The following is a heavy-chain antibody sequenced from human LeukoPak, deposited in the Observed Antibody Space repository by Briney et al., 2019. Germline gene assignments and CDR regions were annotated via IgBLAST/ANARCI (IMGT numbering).Heavy chain of an antibody. Sequence: GGSLRLSCAAPGFIFDNYAIHWVRQAPGKGLEWVCLISGDGGSTFYAYSVRGRFTISRDNTRKSLSLQMSGLRSEDTAFYYCARESETSGWYDYWGQGTLVTVSS. CDR1: GFIFDNYA. J-gene: IGHJ4*02. CDR3: ARESETSGWYDY. D-gene: IGHD6-19*01. V-gene: IGHV3-43*02. CDR2: ISGDGGST.